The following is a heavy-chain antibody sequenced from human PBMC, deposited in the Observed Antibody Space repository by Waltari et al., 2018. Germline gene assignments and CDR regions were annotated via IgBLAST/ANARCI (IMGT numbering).Heavy chain of an antibody. CDR2: ISSSGSTI. V-gene: IGHV3-48*03. Sequence: EVQLVESGGGLVQPGGSLRLSCAASGFTFSRYTMNCVRPAPGKGLECVSYISSSGSTIYYADSVKGRFTISRDNAKNSLYLQMNSLRAEDTAVYYCARDYAHYDILTGYYRWFDYWGQGTLVTVSS. J-gene: IGHJ4*02. CDR1: GFTFSRYT. D-gene: IGHD3-9*01. CDR3: ARDYAHYDILTGYYRWFDY.